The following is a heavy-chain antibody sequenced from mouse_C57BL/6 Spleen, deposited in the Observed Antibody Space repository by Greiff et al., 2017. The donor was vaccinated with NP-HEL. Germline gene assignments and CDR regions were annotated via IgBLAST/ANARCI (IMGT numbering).Heavy chain of an antibody. D-gene: IGHD3-3*01. Sequence: VQLQQPGAELVMPGASVKLSCKASGYTFTSYWMHWVKQRPGQGLEWIGEIDPSDSYPNYNQKFKGKSTLTVDKSSSTAYMQLSSLTSEDSAVYYCASRGDLAWFAYWGQGTLVTVSA. CDR1: GYTFTSYW. J-gene: IGHJ3*01. CDR2: IDPSDSYP. CDR3: ASRGDLAWFAY. V-gene: IGHV1-69*01.